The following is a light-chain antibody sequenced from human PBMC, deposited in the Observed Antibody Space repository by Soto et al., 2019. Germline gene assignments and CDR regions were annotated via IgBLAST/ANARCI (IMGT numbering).Light chain of an antibody. Sequence: DIQMTQSPSTLSASVGDRVTITCRASQSISSWLAWYQQKPGKAPKLLIYAASSLQSGVPSRFSGSGSGTDFTLTISSLEPEDFAVYYCQQRSNWPPEITFGQGTRLEI. V-gene: IGKV1-5*01. J-gene: IGKJ5*01. CDR3: QQRSNWPPEIT. CDR1: QSISSW. CDR2: AAS.